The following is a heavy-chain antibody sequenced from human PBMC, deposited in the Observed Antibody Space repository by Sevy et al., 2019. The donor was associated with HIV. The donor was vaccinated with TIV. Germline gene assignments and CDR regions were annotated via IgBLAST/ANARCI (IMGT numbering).Heavy chain of an antibody. Sequence: GGSLRLSCAASGFTFDDYAMHWVRQVPGKGLEWVSGISWNSNSIGYADSVKGRFTISRDNAKKSLYLQMNSLRTEDSALYYCAKATDPDYDFWSGIDHYYCAMEVWGQGTTLTVSS. CDR2: ISWNSNSI. D-gene: IGHD3-3*01. V-gene: IGHV3-9*01. J-gene: IGHJ6*02. CDR3: AKATDPDYDFWSGIDHYYCAMEV. CDR1: GFTFDDYA.